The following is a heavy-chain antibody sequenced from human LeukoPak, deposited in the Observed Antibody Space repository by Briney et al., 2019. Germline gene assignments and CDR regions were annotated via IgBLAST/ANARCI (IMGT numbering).Heavy chain of an antibody. CDR2: INVGNGNT. CDR3: ARSYCSGSSCSPSYGAFDI. V-gene: IGHV1-3*01. Sequence: GASVKVSCKASGYTFTNYAIHWVRQAPGQRLEWMGWINVGNGNTKYSQKFQGRVTIARDTSASTAYMELSSLRSEDTAVYYCARSYCSGSSCSPSYGAFDIWGQGTMVTVSS. CDR1: GYTFTNYA. J-gene: IGHJ3*02. D-gene: IGHD2-15*01.